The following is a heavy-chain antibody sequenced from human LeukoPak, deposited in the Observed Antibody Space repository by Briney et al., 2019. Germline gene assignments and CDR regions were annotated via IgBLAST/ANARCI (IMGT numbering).Heavy chain of an antibody. CDR3: ARGGMEIFGVVIIPHFDY. Sequence: GASVKVSCKASGYTFTSYGISWVRQAPGQGLEWMGWISAYNGNTNYAQKLQGRVTMTTDTSTSTAYMELRSLRSDDTAVYYCARGGMEIFGVVIIPHFDYWGQGTLVTVSS. CDR1: GYTFTSYG. D-gene: IGHD3-3*01. CDR2: ISAYNGNT. J-gene: IGHJ4*02. V-gene: IGHV1-18*01.